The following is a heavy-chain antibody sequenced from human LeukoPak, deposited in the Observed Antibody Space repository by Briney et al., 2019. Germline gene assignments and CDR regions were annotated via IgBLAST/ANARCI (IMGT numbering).Heavy chain of an antibody. V-gene: IGHV4-39*01. Sequence: PSETLSLTCTVSGVSISSSSYYWGWIRQPPGKGLEWIGSTYYSGSTYYNPSLKSRVTISVDTSKNQFSLKLSSVTAADTAVYYCARGYSIDYWGQGTLVTVSS. CDR3: ARGYSIDY. J-gene: IGHJ4*02. D-gene: IGHD6-13*01. CDR2: TYYSGST. CDR1: GVSISSSSYY.